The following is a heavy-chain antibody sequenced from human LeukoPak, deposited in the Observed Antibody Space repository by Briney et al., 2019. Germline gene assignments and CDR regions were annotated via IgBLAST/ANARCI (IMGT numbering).Heavy chain of an antibody. CDR2: IYYSGST. D-gene: IGHD3-22*01. Sequence: PSETLSLTCTVSGGSIGSYYWSWIRQPPGKGLEWIGYIYYSGSTNYNPSLKSRVSVDTSKNQFSLKLSSVTAADTAVYYCARSPSPYYYDRSDVYYFDYWGQGTLVTVSS. J-gene: IGHJ4*02. V-gene: IGHV4-59*01. CDR3: ARSPSPYYYDRSDVYYFDY. CDR1: GGSIGSYY.